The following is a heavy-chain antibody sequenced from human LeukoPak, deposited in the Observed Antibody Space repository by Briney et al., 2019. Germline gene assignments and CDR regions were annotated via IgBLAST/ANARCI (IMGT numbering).Heavy chain of an antibody. J-gene: IGHJ6*02. D-gene: IGHD3-10*01. CDR3: ARGVLLWFGELSPGMDV. CDR1: GGSISSYY. V-gene: IGHV4-59*01. Sequence: SETLSLTCTVSGGSISSYYWSWIRQPPGKGLEWIGYIYYSGSTNYNPSLKSRVTISVDTSKNQFSLKLSSVTAADTGVYYCARGVLLWFGELSPGMDVWGQGTTVTVSS. CDR2: IYYSGST.